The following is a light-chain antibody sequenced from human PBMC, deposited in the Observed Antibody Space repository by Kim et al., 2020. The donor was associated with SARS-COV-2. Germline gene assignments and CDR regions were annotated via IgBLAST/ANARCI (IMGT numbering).Light chain of an antibody. Sequence: PGERATVSCRASQSVTNNYLAWYQQKPGQPPRLLIYGASSRATGIPDRFSGSGSETDFILTISGLDPEDFAVYYCQHYGTSPLTFGGGTKV. V-gene: IGKV3-20*01. CDR2: GAS. CDR3: QHYGTSPLT. J-gene: IGKJ4*01. CDR1: QSVTNNY.